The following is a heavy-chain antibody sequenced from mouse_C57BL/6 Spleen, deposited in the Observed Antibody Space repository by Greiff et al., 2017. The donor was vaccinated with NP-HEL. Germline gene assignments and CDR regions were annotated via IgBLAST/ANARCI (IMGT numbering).Heavy chain of an antibody. CDR1: GYTFTSYT. CDR3: ARGITTVVDY. J-gene: IGHJ2*01. Sequence: VQLQQSGAELARPGASVKMSCKASGYTFTSYTMHWVKQRPGQGLEWIGYINPSSGYTKYNQKFKDKATLTADKSSSTAYMQLSSLTSEDSAVYYCARGITTVVDYWGQGTTLTVSS. CDR2: INPSSGYT. D-gene: IGHD1-1*01. V-gene: IGHV1-4*01.